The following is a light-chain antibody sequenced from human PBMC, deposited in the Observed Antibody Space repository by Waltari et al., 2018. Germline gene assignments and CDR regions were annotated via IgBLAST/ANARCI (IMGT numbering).Light chain of an antibody. V-gene: IGKV4-1*01. Sequence: DIVMTQSPDSLAVSLGERATINCKSSQSVLYSSNNKNYLAWYQQKPGQPPKLLIYWASTRESGVPDRFSGSGSETDFTLTISSLQAEDVAVYYCQQYLSTPPTFGQGTKVEIK. CDR3: QQYLSTPPT. CDR2: WAS. CDR1: QSVLYSSNNKNY. J-gene: IGKJ1*01.